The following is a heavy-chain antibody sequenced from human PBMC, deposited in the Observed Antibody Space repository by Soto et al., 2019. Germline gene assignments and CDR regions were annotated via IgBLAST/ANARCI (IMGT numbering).Heavy chain of an antibody. J-gene: IGHJ5*02. D-gene: IGHD4-17*01. CDR2: IYYSGST. V-gene: IGHV4-31*03. CDR1: GGSISSGGYY. Sequence: QVQLQESGPGLVKPSQTLSLTCTVSGGSISSGGYYWSWIRQHPGKGLEWIGYIYYSGSTYYNPSLKSRVTISVDTSKNQFSLKLSSVTATDTAVYYCARLDYGDFWFDPWGQGTLVTVSS. CDR3: ARLDYGDFWFDP.